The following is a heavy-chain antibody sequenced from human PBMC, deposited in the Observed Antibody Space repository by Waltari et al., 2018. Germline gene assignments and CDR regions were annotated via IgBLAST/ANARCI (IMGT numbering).Heavy chain of an antibody. Sequence: QLQLQESGPGLVKPSETLSLTCAVSGASMSSSSYYWGWIRQPTGKGLEWVGGVSYSGSTYYNPSLKSRVTISVDTSKNQFSLKLSSVTAADTAVYYCARWPSIAAAGTVHGGFDYWGQGTLVTVSS. J-gene: IGHJ4*02. CDR1: GASMSSSSYY. D-gene: IGHD6-13*01. CDR2: VSYSGST. CDR3: ARWPSIAAAGTVHGGFDY. V-gene: IGHV4-39*07.